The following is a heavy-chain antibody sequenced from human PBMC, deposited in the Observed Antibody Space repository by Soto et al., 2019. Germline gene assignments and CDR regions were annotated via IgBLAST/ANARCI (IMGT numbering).Heavy chain of an antibody. J-gene: IGHJ5*02. D-gene: IGHD6-13*01. CDR3: ARWSSTWPDNWFDP. CDR2: IGAYNGNT. V-gene: IGHV1-18*01. CDR1: GYNFNTYG. Sequence: QVQLVQSGAEVKKPGASVKVSCKASGYNFNTYGFGWVRQAPGQGLEWVGWIGAYNGNTKYAQNFHGRVTITTDTSTRTAYMELRSLTSDDTAVYYCARWSSTWPDNWFDPWGQGTLVTVSS.